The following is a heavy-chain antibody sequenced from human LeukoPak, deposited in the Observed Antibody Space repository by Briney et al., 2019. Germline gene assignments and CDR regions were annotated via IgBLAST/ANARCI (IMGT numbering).Heavy chain of an antibody. D-gene: IGHD6-13*01. V-gene: IGHV3-30*18. CDR2: ISYDGSNK. CDR1: GFTFSSYG. Sequence: PGRSLRLSCAASGFTFSSYGMHWVRQAPGKGLEWVAVISYDGSNKYYADSVKGRFTISRDNSKNTLYLQMNSLRAEDTAVYYCAKDSAHSSSWYVDRWSDYWGQGTLVTVSS. J-gene: IGHJ4*02. CDR3: AKDSAHSSSWYVDRWSDY.